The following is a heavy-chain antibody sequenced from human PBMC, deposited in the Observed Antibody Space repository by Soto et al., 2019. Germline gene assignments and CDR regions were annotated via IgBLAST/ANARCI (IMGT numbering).Heavy chain of an antibody. CDR2: IYHSGST. V-gene: IGHV4-30-2*01. Sequence: TLSLTCAVSGGSISSGGYSWSWIRQPPGKGLEWIGYIYHSGSTYYNPSLKSRVTISVDRSKNQFSLKLSSVTAADTAVYYCARDRGTMVRGVIGWFDPWGQGTLVTVSS. D-gene: IGHD3-10*01. J-gene: IGHJ5*02. CDR3: ARDRGTMVRGVIGWFDP. CDR1: GGSISSGGYS.